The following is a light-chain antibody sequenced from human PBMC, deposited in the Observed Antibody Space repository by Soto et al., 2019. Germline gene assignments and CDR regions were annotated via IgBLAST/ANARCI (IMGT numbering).Light chain of an antibody. CDR3: EQRRNWPPART. CDR1: QSVSSY. Sequence: EIPLTQSPAGPTLPPGPGPTVSCSSSQSVSSYLAWYQQKPGQAPRLLIYDASNRATGIPATFSGSGSGTDFTLTISSLEPEDFAVYYCEQRRNWPPARTCGKGTKVDIK. CDR2: DAS. V-gene: IGKV3-11*01. J-gene: IGKJ1*01.